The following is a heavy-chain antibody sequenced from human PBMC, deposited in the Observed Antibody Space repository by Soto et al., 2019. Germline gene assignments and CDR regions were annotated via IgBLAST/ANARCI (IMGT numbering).Heavy chain of an antibody. J-gene: IGHJ5*02. CDR2: IYVTGAV. CDR1: GAALNSGNYY. V-gene: IGHV4-31*03. CDR3: ARIRIATNNYKWFDP. Sequence: TLSLTFSVSGAALNSGNYYWSWIRQVPGKGLEWIGHIYVTGAVDYNPSLRDRITISQDTSERQFSLNLRLVTAADTAVYYCARIRIATNNYKWFDPWGQGTLVTVSS. D-gene: IGHD2-21*01.